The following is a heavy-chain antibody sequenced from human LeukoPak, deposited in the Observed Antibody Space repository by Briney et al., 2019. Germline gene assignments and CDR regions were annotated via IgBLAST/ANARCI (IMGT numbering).Heavy chain of an antibody. Sequence: SETLSLTCTVSGDPINNGDYYWSWIRQPPGKGLEWIGYIYYSGSAYYTPSLRSRAFISVDTSKNQFSLNLKSVTAADTAVYYCAREGVVTAHMDYWGQGALVTVSS. D-gene: IGHD2-21*02. CDR1: GDPINNGDYY. CDR2: IYYSGSA. J-gene: IGHJ4*02. CDR3: AREGVVTAHMDY. V-gene: IGHV4-30-4*01.